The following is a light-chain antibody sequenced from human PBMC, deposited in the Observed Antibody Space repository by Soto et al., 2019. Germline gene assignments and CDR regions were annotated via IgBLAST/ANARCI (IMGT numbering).Light chain of an antibody. J-gene: IGKJ1*01. CDR3: QQYNTYSWT. Sequence: AIRMTQSPSSLSASTGDRVTITCRASQGISSYLAWYQQKPGKAPKLLIYAASTLQSGVPSRFSGSGSGTEFTLTISSLQPEDFATYYCQQYNTYSWTFGPGTKVDIK. CDR2: AAS. V-gene: IGKV1-8*01. CDR1: QGISSY.